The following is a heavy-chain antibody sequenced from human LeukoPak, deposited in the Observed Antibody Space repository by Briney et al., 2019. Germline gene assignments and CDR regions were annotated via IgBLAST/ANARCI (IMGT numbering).Heavy chain of an antibody. CDR2: INSDGSST. CDR1: GFTFSSYW. CDR3: AKVAVMTTVTTTIDY. V-gene: IGHV3-74*01. Sequence: GGSLRLSCAASGFTFSSYWMHWVRQAPGKGLVWVSHINSDGSSTTYADSVKGRFTISRDNSKNTLYLQLNSLRAEDTAVYYCAKVAVMTTVTTTIDYWGQGTLVTVSS. J-gene: IGHJ4*02. D-gene: IGHD4-17*01.